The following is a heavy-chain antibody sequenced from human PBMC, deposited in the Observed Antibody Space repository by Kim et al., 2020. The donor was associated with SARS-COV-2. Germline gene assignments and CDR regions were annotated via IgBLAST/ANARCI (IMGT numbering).Heavy chain of an antibody. CDR1: GFILTNYA. CDR3: ARTHVSRFLEWTSDAFDI. V-gene: IGHV7-4-1*02. D-gene: IGHD3-3*01. Sequence: ASVMVSCKVSGFILTNYAMNWVRQAPGQGLEWMGWINTNTGNPMYAQGFTGRFVFSLDTSVSTAYLQISSLKAEDTAVYYCARTHVSRFLEWTSDAFDIWGQGTVVTVSS. J-gene: IGHJ3*02. CDR2: INTNTGNP.